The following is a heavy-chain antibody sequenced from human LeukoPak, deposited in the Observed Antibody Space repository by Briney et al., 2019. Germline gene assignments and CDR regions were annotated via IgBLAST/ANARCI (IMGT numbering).Heavy chain of an antibody. D-gene: IGHD2-21*02. CDR2: INHSGST. J-gene: IGHJ4*02. CDR3: ARVGDCGGLRYYFDY. V-gene: IGHV4-34*01. CDR1: GGSFSGYY. Sequence: SETLSLTCAVYGGSFSGYYWSWIRQPPGKGLEWIGEINHSGSTNYNPSLKSRVTISVDTSKNQFSLKLGSVTAADTAVYYCARVGDCGGLRYYFDYWGQGTLVTVSS.